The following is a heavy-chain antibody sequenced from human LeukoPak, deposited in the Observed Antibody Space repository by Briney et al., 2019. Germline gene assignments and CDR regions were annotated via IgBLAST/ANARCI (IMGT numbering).Heavy chain of an antibody. D-gene: IGHD2-8*01. J-gene: IGHJ4*02. Sequence: ASVKVSCKASGYTFTSYAMHWVRQAPGQRLEWMGWINAGNGNTKYSQKFQGRVTITRDTSASTAYMELSSLRSEDTAVYYCARDLGYCTNGVCFLFDYWGQGTLVTVSS. V-gene: IGHV1-3*01. CDR2: INAGNGNT. CDR1: GYTFTSYA. CDR3: ARDLGYCTNGVCFLFDY.